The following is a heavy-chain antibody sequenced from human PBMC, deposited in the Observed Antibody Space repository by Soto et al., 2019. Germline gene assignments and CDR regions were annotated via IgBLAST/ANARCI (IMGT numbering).Heavy chain of an antibody. V-gene: IGHV1-8*01. CDR1: GYTFTSYD. J-gene: IGHJ4*01. Sequence: QVQLVQSGAEVKKPGASVKVSCKASGYTFTSYDINWVRQATGQGLEWMEWMNHNRGNTGYAQKFQGRVTMTSNTSISTDSMDLYGMTSDDTAVYYCAREEADNRFDSWGHGTLVTVSS. CDR3: AREEADNRFDS. CDR2: MNHNRGNT.